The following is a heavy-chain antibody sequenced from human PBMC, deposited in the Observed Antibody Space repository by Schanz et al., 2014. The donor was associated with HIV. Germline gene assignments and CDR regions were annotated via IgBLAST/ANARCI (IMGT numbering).Heavy chain of an antibody. J-gene: IGHJ4*02. V-gene: IGHV4-30-4*08. CDR1: GFAFSRYT. CDR2: IYYSGST. D-gene: IGHD4-17*01. Sequence: VQLVESGGGLVKPGESLRLSCTASGFAFSRYTMSWIRQAPGKGLEWIGYIYYSGSTYYNPSLRSRLTILGDTSKNQFSLKLSSVTAADTAVYYCARAASLYGDYLDYWGQGTLVTVSS. CDR3: ARAASLYGDYLDY.